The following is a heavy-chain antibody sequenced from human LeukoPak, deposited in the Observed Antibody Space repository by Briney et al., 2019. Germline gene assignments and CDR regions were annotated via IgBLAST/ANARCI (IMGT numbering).Heavy chain of an antibody. V-gene: IGHV1-18*01. J-gene: IGHJ4*02. Sequence: ASVKVSCKASGYTFTSYGISWVRQAPGQGLEWMGWISAYNGNTNYAQKLQGRVTMTTDTSTSTAYMELRSLRSDDTAVYYCARVLNSYCSSTSCYYLTFDYWGQGTLVTVSS. CDR1: GYTFTSYG. CDR3: ARVLNSYCSSTSCYYLTFDY. CDR2: ISAYNGNT. D-gene: IGHD2-2*01.